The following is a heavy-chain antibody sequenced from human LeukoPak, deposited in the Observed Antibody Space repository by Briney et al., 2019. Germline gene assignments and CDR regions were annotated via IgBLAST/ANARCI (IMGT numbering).Heavy chain of an antibody. J-gene: IGHJ3*02. CDR1: GFTLSSHS. D-gene: IGHD5-12*01. V-gene: IGHV3-21*01. CDR2: ISSSSTYI. Sequence: PGGSLRLSCAASGFTLSSHSSFSSHTMNWVRQAPGKGLEWVSSISSSSTYIYYADSVRGRFTISRDNAKNSLYLQMNSLRAEDTAVYYCARVKEASAFDIWGQGTMVTVSS. CDR3: ARVKEASAFDI.